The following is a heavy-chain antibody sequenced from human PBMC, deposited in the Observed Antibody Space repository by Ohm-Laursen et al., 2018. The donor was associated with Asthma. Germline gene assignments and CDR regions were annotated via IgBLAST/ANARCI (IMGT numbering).Heavy chain of an antibody. CDR2: IFGSTGT. CDR3: AISLTTPGAFDI. J-gene: IGHJ3*02. CDR1: GYIVSTKF. Sequence: SLRLSCAVSGYIVSTKFMIWVRQAPGKGLDWVSVIFGSTGTNYADSVKGRFTISRDNSKNTIYLQMNSLRAEDTAVYYCAISLTTPGAFDIWGQGTMITVSS. V-gene: IGHV3-53*01. D-gene: IGHD1/OR15-1a*01.